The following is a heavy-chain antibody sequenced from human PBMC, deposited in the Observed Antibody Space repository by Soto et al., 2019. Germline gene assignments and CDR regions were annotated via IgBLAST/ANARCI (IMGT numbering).Heavy chain of an antibody. CDR1: GGSISSYY. V-gene: IGHV4-59*01. D-gene: IGHD3-10*01. CDR3: ARDTGFTLGGSDWFDP. Sequence: SETLSLTCTASGGSISSYYWSWIRQPPGKGLEWIGYIYYSGSTNYNPSLKSRVTISVDTSKNQFSLKLSSVTAADTAMYYCARDTGFTLGGSDWFDPWGRGALVTVSS. CDR2: IYYSGST. J-gene: IGHJ5*02.